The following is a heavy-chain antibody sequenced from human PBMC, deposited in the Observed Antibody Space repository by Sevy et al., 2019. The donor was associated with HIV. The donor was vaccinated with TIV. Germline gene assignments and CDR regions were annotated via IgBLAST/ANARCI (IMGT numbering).Heavy chain of an antibody. D-gene: IGHD2-2*01. CDR3: ARGIVVVPAANAISSVLYGMDV. V-gene: IGHV3-30*04. Sequence: GGSLRLSCAASGFTFSSYAMHWVRQAPGKGLEWVAVISYDGSNKYYADSVKGRFTISRDNSKNTLYLQMNSLRAEDTAVYYCARGIVVVPAANAISSVLYGMDVWGQGTTVTVSS. CDR2: ISYDGSNK. CDR1: GFTFSSYA. J-gene: IGHJ6*02.